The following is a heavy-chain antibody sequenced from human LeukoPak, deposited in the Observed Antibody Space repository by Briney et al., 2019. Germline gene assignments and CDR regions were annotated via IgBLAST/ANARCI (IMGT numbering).Heavy chain of an antibody. CDR3: ARDSLSGSYPDY. CDR1: GFTFSSYW. CDR2: IKQDGSEK. Sequence: GGSLRLSCAVSGFTFSSYWMSWVRRAPGKGLEWVANIKQDGSEKYYVDSVKGRFTISRDNAKNSLNLQMNSLRAEDTAVYYCARDSLSGSYPDYWGQGTLVTVSS. J-gene: IGHJ4*02. V-gene: IGHV3-7*01. D-gene: IGHD1-26*01.